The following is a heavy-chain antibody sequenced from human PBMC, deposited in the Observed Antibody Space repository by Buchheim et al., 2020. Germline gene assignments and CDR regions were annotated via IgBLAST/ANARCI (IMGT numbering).Heavy chain of an antibody. J-gene: IGHJ6*02. V-gene: IGHV4-34*01. CDR3: ARVGASTIFGVVIMGYYGMDV. Sequence: QVQLQQWGAGLLKPSETLSLTCAVYGGSFSGYYWSWIRQPPGKGLEWIGEINHSGSTNYNPSLKSRVTLSVDTSKNQFSLKLSSVTAADTAVYYCARVGASTIFGVVIMGYYGMDVWGQGTT. D-gene: IGHD3-3*01. CDR2: INHSGST. CDR1: GGSFSGYY.